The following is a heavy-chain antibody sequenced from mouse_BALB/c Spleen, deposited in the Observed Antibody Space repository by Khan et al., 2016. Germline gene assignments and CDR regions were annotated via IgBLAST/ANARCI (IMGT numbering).Heavy chain of an antibody. CDR1: GYTFTDYY. CDR3: ARGGGISDY. CDR2: IYPGSDNT. D-gene: IGHD2-14*01. J-gene: IGHJ2*01. Sequence: QVQLQQSGAELARPGASVKLSCKASGYTFTDYYINWVKQRTGQGLEWIGEIYPGSDNTYYNEKFKGKATLTADKSSSTAYMQLISLTSEDSAVYFGARGGGISDYWGRGTTLTVSS. V-gene: IGHV1-76*01.